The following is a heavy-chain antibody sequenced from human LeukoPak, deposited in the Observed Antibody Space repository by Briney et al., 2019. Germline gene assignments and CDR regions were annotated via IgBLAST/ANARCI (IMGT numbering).Heavy chain of an antibody. J-gene: IGHJ4*02. V-gene: IGHV4-4*07. CDR3: ARDLHGERAAAGIGY. D-gene: IGHD6-13*01. Sequence: PSETLSLTCTVSGGSISSYYLSWIRQPAGKGLEWIGRIYSSGTNYNPSLKSRVTISVDTSKNQFSLKLSSVTAADTAVYYCARDLHGERAAAGIGYWGQGTLVTVSS. CDR1: GGSISSYY. CDR2: IYSSGT.